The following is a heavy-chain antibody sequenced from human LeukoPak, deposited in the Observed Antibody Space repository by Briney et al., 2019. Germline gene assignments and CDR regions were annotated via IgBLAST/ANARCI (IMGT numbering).Heavy chain of an antibody. V-gene: IGHV3-30*04. D-gene: IGHD5-24*01. Sequence: GGSLRLSCAASGFTFSSYAMHWVRQAPGKGLEWVAVISYDGSNKYYADSVKGRFTISRDNSKNTLYLQMNSLRAGDTAVYYCARDRRDGYNVLDYWGQGTLVTVSS. CDR1: GFTFSSYA. CDR2: ISYDGSNK. J-gene: IGHJ4*02. CDR3: ARDRRDGYNVLDY.